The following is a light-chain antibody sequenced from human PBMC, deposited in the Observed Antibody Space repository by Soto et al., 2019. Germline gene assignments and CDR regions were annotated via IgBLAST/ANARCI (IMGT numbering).Light chain of an antibody. J-gene: IGLJ2*01. CDR1: RSDVGDYKY. CDR2: DVS. CDR3: SSYTSSTAVV. Sequence: QSVLTQPASMSGSPGQSITISCTGTRSDVGDYKYVSWYQQHPGKAPKLMIYDVSNRPSGVSDRFSGFKSGNTASLTISGLQAEDEADYYCSSYTSSTAVVFGGGTKLTVL. V-gene: IGLV2-14*01.